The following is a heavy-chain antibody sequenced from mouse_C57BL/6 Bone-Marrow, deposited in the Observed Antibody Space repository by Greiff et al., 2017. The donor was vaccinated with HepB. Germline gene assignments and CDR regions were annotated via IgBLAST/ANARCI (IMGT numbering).Heavy chain of an antibody. Sequence: QVQLQQSGAELVRPGTSVKMSCKASGYTFTNYWIGWAKQRPGHGLEWIGDIYPGSGYTNYNEKFKGKATLTADKSSSTTYMQFSSLTSEDSAIYYCARITTVVAQYWYAKGYWGQGTSVTVSS. CDR1: GYTFTNYW. CDR3: ARITTVVAQYWYAKGY. CDR2: IYPGSGYT. V-gene: IGHV1-63*01. J-gene: IGHJ4*01. D-gene: IGHD1-1*01.